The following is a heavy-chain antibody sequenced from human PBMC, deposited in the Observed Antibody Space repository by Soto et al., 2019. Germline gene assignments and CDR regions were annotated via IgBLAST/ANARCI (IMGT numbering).Heavy chain of an antibody. CDR1: GGTFSTYT. V-gene: IGHV1-69*02. CDR2: IIPMLTVT. CDR3: SIGSWSAETFDV. J-gene: IGHJ3*01. Sequence: QVHLEQSGAEVKKPGSSVKVSCKAAGGTFSTYTLIWVRQAPGQGLEWMGRIIPMLTVTNSAQKFQGRVTLTADKSTSTAFMELTSLTSDDPAVYYCSIGSWSAETFDVWGQGKMVTVSS. D-gene: IGHD2-2*01.